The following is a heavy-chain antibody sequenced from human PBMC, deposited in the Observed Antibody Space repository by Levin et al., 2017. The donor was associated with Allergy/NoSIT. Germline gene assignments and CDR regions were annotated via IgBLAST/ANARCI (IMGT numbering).Heavy chain of an antibody. CDR3: ARDRGTHLRYGDSTLDY. D-gene: IGHD4-17*01. CDR2: IWYDGSNK. CDR1: GFTFSSYG. Sequence: SGGSLRLSCAASGFTFSSYGMHWVRQAPGKGLEWVAVIWYDGSNKYYADSVKGRFTISRDNSKNTLYLQMNSLRAEDTAVYYCARDRGTHLRYGDSTLDYWGQGTLVTVSS. J-gene: IGHJ4*02. V-gene: IGHV3-33*01.